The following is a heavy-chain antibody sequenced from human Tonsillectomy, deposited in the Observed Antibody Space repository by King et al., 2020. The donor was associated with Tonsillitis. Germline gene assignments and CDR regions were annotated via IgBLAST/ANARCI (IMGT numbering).Heavy chain of an antibody. CDR3: ARDLDDSSGYYPFSY. J-gene: IGHJ4*02. V-gene: IGHV3-30-3*01. CDR2: ISYDGSNK. D-gene: IGHD3-22*01. Sequence: VQLVESGGGVVQPGRSLRLSCAASGFTFSSYAMHWVRQAPGKGLEWVAVISYDGSNKYYADSVKGRFTISRDNSKNTLYLQMNSLRAEDTAVYYCARDLDDSSGYYPFSYCGQGTLVTVSS. CDR1: GFTFSSYA.